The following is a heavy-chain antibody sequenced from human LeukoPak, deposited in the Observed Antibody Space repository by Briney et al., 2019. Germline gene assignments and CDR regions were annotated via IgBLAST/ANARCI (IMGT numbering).Heavy chain of an antibody. Sequence: SETLSLTCTVSGGSISSYYWSWIRQPPGKGLGWIGYIYYSGSTNYNPSLKSRVTISVDTSKNQFSLKLSSVTAADTAVYYCARTLGSEDEYYFDYWGQGTLVTVSS. CDR2: IYYSGST. V-gene: IGHV4-59*08. D-gene: IGHD2-15*01. J-gene: IGHJ4*02. CDR1: GGSISSYY. CDR3: ARTLGSEDEYYFDY.